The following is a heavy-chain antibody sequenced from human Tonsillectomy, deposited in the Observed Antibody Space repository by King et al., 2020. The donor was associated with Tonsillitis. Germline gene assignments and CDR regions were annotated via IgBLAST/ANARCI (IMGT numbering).Heavy chain of an antibody. CDR3: ARLEDSDYGAGGFDY. CDR1: GGSISSYY. D-gene: IGHD4-17*01. V-gene: IGHV4-59*08. J-gene: IGHJ4*02. Sequence: QLQESGPGLVKPSETLSLTCTVSGGSISSYYWSWIRQPPGKGLEWIGYIYYSGSTNYNPSLKSRVTISVDTSKNQFSLKLSSVTAADTAVYYCARLEDSDYGAGGFDYWGEGTLVTVSS. CDR2: IYYSGST.